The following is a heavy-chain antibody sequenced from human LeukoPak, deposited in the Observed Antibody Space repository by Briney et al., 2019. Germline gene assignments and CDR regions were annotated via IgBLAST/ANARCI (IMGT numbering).Heavy chain of an antibody. CDR1: GYTLTELS. V-gene: IGHV1-8*01. CDR2: MNPNSGNT. J-gene: IGHJ5*02. Sequence: GASVKVSCKVSGYTLTELSMHWVRQATGQGLEWMGWMNPNSGNTGYAQKFQGRVTMTRNTSISTAYMELSSLRSEDTAVYYCARGLGIFGVVGNWFDPWGQGTLVTVSS. D-gene: IGHD3-3*01. CDR3: ARGLGIFGVVGNWFDP.